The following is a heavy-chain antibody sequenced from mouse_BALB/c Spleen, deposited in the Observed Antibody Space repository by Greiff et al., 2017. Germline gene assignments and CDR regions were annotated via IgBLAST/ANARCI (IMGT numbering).Heavy chain of an antibody. CDR2: IYPGDGDT. Sequence: VQLQQSGAELARPGASVKLSCKASGYTFTSYWMQWVKQRPGQGLEWIGAIYPGDGDTRYTQKFKGKATLTADKSSSTAYMQLSSLASEDSAVYYCARSDGYYYWGQGTTLTVSS. CDR1: GYTFTSYW. D-gene: IGHD2-3*01. V-gene: IGHV1-87*01. CDR3: ARSDGYYY. J-gene: IGHJ2*01.